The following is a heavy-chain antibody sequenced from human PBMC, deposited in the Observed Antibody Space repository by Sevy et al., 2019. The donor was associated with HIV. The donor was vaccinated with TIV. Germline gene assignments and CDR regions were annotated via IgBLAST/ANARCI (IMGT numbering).Heavy chain of an antibody. J-gene: IGHJ6*02. CDR1: GGTFSSYA. Sequence: ASVKVSCKASGGTFSSYAISWVRQAPGQGLEWMGGIIPIFGTANYAQKFQGRVTITADESTSTAYMELSSLRSEDTAVYYCAKDHEYDLRGYYYYYGMDVWGQGTTVTVSS. V-gene: IGHV1-69*13. CDR3: AKDHEYDLRGYYYYYGMDV. CDR2: IIPIFGTA. D-gene: IGHD3-3*01.